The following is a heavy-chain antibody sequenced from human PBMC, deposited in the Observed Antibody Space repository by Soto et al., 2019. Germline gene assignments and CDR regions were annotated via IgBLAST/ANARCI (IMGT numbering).Heavy chain of an antibody. D-gene: IGHD3-10*01. CDR2: IKTDGSGA. CDR3: AKDLIYGSGTYDY. CDR1: GFTFSSFW. V-gene: IGHV3-74*01. Sequence: VQLVESGGGLVQPGGSLRLSCAASGFTFSSFWMHWVRQAPGKGLVWVSRIKTDGSGANYADSVKGRFTISRDNAGNTLYLQMNSLGDEDTAVYYCAKDLIYGSGTYDYWGQGTLVTVSS. J-gene: IGHJ4*02.